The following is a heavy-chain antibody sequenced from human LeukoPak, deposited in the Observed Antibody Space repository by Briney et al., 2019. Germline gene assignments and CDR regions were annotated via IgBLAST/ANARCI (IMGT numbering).Heavy chain of an antibody. CDR1: GYTFTGYY. Sequence: ASVKVSCKASGYTFTGYYIHWVRQAPGQGLEWMGRINPDGGDTIFAQRFQGRVTMTRDTSINTAYMEVNNLGPDDTAVYFCARDQGSLGISWYTAYWGQGTQVTASS. D-gene: IGHD6-13*01. V-gene: IGHV1-2*06. CDR3: ARDQGSLGISWYTAY. J-gene: IGHJ4*02. CDR2: INPDGGDT.